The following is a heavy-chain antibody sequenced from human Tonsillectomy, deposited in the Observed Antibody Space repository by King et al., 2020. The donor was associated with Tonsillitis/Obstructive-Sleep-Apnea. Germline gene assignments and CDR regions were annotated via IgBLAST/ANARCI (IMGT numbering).Heavy chain of an antibody. CDR1: GYSFTTYW. Sequence: VQLVESGAEVKKPGESLRISCKGSGYSFTTYWISWVRQMPGKGLEWMGMIDPSDSHTNYSPSFQGHVTISADKSISTAYLQWSSLKASDTAMYYCATTYYYGSGSYNPYYYYGMDVWGQGTTVTVSS. D-gene: IGHD3-10*01. J-gene: IGHJ6*02. CDR2: IDPSDSHT. CDR3: ATTYYYGSGSYNPYYYYGMDV. V-gene: IGHV5-10-1*03.